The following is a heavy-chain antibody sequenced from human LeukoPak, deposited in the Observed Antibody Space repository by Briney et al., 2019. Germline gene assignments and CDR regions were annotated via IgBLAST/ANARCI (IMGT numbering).Heavy chain of an antibody. D-gene: IGHD3-10*02. Sequence: PGGSLRLSCAASAFTFRSYGMHWVRQAPGKGLEWVSYISSSGSTIYYADSVKGRFTISRDNAKNSLYLQMNSLRAEDTAVYYCAELGITMIGGVWGKGTTVTIPS. CDR1: AFTFRSYG. J-gene: IGHJ6*04. CDR3: AELGITMIGGV. V-gene: IGHV3-48*04. CDR2: ISSSGSTI.